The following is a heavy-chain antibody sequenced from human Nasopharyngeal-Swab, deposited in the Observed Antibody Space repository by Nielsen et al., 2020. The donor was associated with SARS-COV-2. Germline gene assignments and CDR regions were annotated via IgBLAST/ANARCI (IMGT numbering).Heavy chain of an antibody. V-gene: IGHV3-30*03. D-gene: IGHD1-26*01. CDR2: ISYDGINK. J-gene: IGHJ4*02. Sequence: GGSLRLSCAASGFIFSNYGMHWVRQAPGKGLEWVAVISYDGINKYNADSVKGRVSISRDNSKDTLYLQMNSLRPEDTAVYYCAREWGGSYFDYWGQGTLVTVSS. CDR3: AREWGGSYFDY. CDR1: GFIFSNYG.